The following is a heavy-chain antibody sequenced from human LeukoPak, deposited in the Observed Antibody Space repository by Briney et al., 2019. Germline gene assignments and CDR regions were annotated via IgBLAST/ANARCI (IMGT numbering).Heavy chain of an antibody. CDR3: ARVYSSALNY. J-gene: IGHJ4*02. CDR2: ISTYNGNT. D-gene: IGHD6-19*01. V-gene: IGHV1-18*01. CDR1: GYTFTSYG. Sequence: GASVKVSCKASGYTFTSYGISWVRQAPGQGLEWMGWISTYNGNTNYAQKFQGRVAMTRDTSTSTIYMELSSLRSEDTAVYYCARVYSSALNYWGQGTLVTVSS.